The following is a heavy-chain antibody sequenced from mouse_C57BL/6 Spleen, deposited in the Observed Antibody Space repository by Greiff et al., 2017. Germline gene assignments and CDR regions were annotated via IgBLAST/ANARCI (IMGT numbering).Heavy chain of an antibody. CDR1: GYTFTSYG. J-gene: IGHJ4*01. CDR2: IYPRSGTT. V-gene: IGHV1-81*01. D-gene: IGHD1-1*01. CDR3: ARYYGSSNYYAMDY. Sequence: QVQLQQSGAELARPGASVKLSCKASGYTFTSYGISWVKQRTGQGLEWIGEIYPRSGTTYYNAKFKGKATLTADKSSSTAYMELRSLTSEDSAVYFCARYYGSSNYYAMDYWGQGTSVTVAS.